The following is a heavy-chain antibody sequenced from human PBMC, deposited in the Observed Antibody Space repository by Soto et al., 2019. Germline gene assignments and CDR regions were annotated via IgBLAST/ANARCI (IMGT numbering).Heavy chain of an antibody. V-gene: IGHV2-5*02. D-gene: IGHD3-9*01. Sequence: ASGPTLVNPTQTLTLTCTFSGFSLSTSGVGVGWIRQPPGKALEWLALIYWDDDKRYSPSLKSRLTITKDTSKNQVVLTMTNMDPVDTATYYCAHKRLLTGDILTGYYFDAFDIWGKGTMVTVS. J-gene: IGHJ3*02. CDR2: IYWDDDK. CDR3: AHKRLLTGDILTGYYFDAFDI. CDR1: GFSLSTSGVG.